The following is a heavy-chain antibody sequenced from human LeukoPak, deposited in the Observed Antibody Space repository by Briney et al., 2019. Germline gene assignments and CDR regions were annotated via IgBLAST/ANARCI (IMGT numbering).Heavy chain of an antibody. CDR2: IYTSGST. CDR1: GGSISSGSYY. Sequence: TSQTLSLTCTVSGGSISSGSYYWSWIRQPAGKGLEWIVRIYTSGSTNYNPSLKSRVTISVDTSKNQFSLKLSSVTAADTAVYYCARAPVGPAVTDYYYYYYYMDVWGKGTTVTVSS. CDR3: ARAPVGPAVTDYYYYYYYMDV. D-gene: IGHD4-11*01. V-gene: IGHV4-61*02. J-gene: IGHJ6*03.